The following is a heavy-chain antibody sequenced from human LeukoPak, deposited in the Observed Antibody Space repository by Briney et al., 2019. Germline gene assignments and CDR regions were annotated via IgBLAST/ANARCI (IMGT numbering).Heavy chain of an antibody. CDR3: AKDISPAGATFGYYYYYGMDA. CDR1: GFTFDDYA. D-gene: IGHD1-26*01. J-gene: IGHJ6*02. CDR2: ISGDGGST. Sequence: GGSLRLSCAASGFTFDDYAMHWVRQAPGKGLEWVSLISGDGGSTYYADSVKGRFTISRDNSKNSLYLQMNSLRTEDTALYYCAKDISPAGATFGYYYYYGMDAWGQGTTVTVSS. V-gene: IGHV3-43*02.